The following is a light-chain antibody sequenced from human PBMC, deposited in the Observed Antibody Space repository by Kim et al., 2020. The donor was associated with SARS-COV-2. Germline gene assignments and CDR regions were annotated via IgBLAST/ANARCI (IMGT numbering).Light chain of an antibody. V-gene: IGLV3-25*03. CDR3: QSTDSSGTYV. Sequence: SYELTQPPSVSVSPGQTARITCSGDALSRQYAYWYQQKTGQAPVSVIYKDSQRPSGIPERFSGSRSGTIVTLTISGVQAEDEADYYCQSTDSSGTYVFGPGTKVTVL. CDR2: KDS. CDR1: ALSRQY. J-gene: IGLJ1*01.